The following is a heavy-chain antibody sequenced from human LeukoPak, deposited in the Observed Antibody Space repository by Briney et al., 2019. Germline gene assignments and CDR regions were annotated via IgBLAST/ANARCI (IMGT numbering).Heavy chain of an antibody. Sequence: GGSLRLSCAPSGFTFSSYAMSGVPRAPGGGLEGGSAISGSGGSTYYADSVKGRFTISRDNSKNTLYLQMNSLRAEDTAVYYCAKDPTYCSGGSCYSLHWFDPWGQGTLVTVSS. J-gene: IGHJ5*02. CDR2: ISGSGGST. CDR1: GFTFSSYA. CDR3: AKDPTYCSGGSCYSLHWFDP. V-gene: IGHV3-23*01. D-gene: IGHD2-15*01.